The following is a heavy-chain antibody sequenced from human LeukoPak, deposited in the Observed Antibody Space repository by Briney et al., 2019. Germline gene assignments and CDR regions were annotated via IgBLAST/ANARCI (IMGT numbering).Heavy chain of an antibody. CDR2: INSDGSST. Sequence: GGSLRLSCAASGFTFSSYWMHWVRQAPGKGLVWVSRINSDGSSTSYADSVKGRFTISRDNAKNTLYLQMNSLRAEDTAVYYCASIGFSRDYAAYCGMDVWGQGTTVTVSS. V-gene: IGHV3-74*01. D-gene: IGHD4-17*01. CDR3: ASIGFSRDYAAYCGMDV. J-gene: IGHJ6*02. CDR1: GFTFSSYW.